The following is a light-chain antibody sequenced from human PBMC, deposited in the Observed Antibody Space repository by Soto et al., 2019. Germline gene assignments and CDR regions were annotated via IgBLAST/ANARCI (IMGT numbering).Light chain of an antibody. CDR3: QQYNASPWT. J-gene: IGKJ1*01. Sequence: DIQMTQSPSTLSASVGDRVTITCRASQIISSWLAWYQQKPGKAPKLLIYDASTLESGVPSRFSGSESGTEFTLTISSLQPDDLATYYCQQYNASPWTFSQGTKVEIK. V-gene: IGKV1-5*01. CDR1: QIISSW. CDR2: DAS.